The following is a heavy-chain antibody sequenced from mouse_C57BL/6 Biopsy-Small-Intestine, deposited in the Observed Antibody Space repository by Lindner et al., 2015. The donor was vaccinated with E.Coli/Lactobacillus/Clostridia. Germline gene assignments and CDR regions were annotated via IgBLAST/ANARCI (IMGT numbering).Heavy chain of an antibody. J-gene: IGHJ3*01. CDR1: GFSLTSFG. CDR2: IWTIGTT. V-gene: IGHV2-6*01. Sequence: VQLQESGPGLVXPSQSLSITCTVSGFSLTSFGVDWVRQSPGKGLEWLGVIWTIGTTNYNSALKSRLSISKDNSKSQVFLKMDNLQTDDTAMYYCASARGDGSFAYWGQGTLVTVST. CDR3: ASARGDGSFAY. D-gene: IGHD2-3*01.